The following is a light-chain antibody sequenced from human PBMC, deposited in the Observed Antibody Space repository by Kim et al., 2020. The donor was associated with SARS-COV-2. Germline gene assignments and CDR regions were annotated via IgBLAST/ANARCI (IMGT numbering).Light chain of an antibody. CDR2: AAA. CDR3: QQRHTAPLRT. V-gene: IGKV1-39*01. Sequence: APLGDRVTIAWRASQSISTSLKCYQQKPGRAPKLLIYAAATLQSGVPSRFSGSGSGTDFSLTISSLQTEDIATYYCQQRHTAPLRTFGGGTKLEI. CDR1: QSISTS. J-gene: IGKJ4*01.